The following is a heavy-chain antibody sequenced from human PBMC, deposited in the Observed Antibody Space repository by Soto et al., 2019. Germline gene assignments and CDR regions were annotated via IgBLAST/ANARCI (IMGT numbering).Heavy chain of an antibody. J-gene: IGHJ4*02. Sequence: PGGSLRLSCAASGFTFSGSAMPWVRQASGKGLEWVGRIRSKANSYATAYAASVKGRFTISRDDSKNTAYLQMNSLKTEDTAVYYCTNAKSIAARRGIYYFDYWGQGTLVTVSS. V-gene: IGHV3-73*01. D-gene: IGHD6-6*01. CDR1: GFTFSGSA. CDR3: TNAKSIAARRGIYYFDY. CDR2: IRSKANSYAT.